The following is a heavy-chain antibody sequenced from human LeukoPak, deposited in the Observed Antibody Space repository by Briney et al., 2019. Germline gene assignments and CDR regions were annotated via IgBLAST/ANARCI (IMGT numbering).Heavy chain of an antibody. Sequence: PSETLSLTCSVSGDSFTGYFWHWVRLPPGKGLEWIGYVYYSGSETDSNPSLKSRVSMSADSSKKQFSLRLTSVSAADTAVYYCARQXTTLTLGRXFDKWGQGTTVIVS. J-gene: IGHJ3*02. V-gene: IGHV4-59*01. CDR3: ARQXTTLTLGRXFDK. CDR1: GDSFTGYF. CDR2: VYYSGSET. D-gene: IGHD4-17*01.